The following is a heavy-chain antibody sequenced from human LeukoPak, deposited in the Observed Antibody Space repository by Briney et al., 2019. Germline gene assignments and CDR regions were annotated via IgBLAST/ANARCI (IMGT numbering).Heavy chain of an antibody. V-gene: IGHV4-59*01. CDR3: ARAGGYIGNAFDI. D-gene: IGHD3-10*01. CDR2: IYYSGST. J-gene: IGHJ3*02. Sequence: SETLSLTCTVSGGSISSYYWSWIRQPPVKGLEWIGYIYYSGSTNYNPSLKSRVTISVDTSKNQFSLKLSSVTAADTAVYYCARAGGYIGNAFDIWGQGTMVTVSS. CDR1: GGSISSYY.